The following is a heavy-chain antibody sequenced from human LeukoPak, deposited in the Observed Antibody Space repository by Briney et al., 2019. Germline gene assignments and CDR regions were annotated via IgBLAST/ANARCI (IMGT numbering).Heavy chain of an antibody. CDR2: INAGNGNT. J-gene: IGHJ6*02. D-gene: IGHD6-19*01. CDR3: AKRDSSGWYYYYYGMDV. Sequence: ASVTVSCKASGYTFTSYAMHWVRQAPGQGLEWMGWINAGNGNTKYSQKFQGRVTITRDTSASTAYMELSSLRSEDTAVYYCAKRDSSGWYYYYYGMDVWGQGTTVTVSS. CDR1: GYTFTSYA. V-gene: IGHV1-3*01.